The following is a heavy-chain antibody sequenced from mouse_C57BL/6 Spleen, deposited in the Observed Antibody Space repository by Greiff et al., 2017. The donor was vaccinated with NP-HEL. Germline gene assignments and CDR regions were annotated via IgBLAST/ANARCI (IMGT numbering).Heavy chain of an antibody. CDR3: AKEGSYYYGSSYGFAY. Sequence: QVQLQQPGAELVRPGSSVKLSCKASGYTFTSYWMDWVKQRPGQGLEWIGNIYPSDSETHYNQKFKDKATLTVDKSSSTAYMQLSSLTSDDSAVYYCAKEGSYYYGSSYGFAYWGQGTLVTVSA. V-gene: IGHV1-61*01. J-gene: IGHJ3*01. D-gene: IGHD1-1*01. CDR2: IYPSDSET. CDR1: GYTFTSYW.